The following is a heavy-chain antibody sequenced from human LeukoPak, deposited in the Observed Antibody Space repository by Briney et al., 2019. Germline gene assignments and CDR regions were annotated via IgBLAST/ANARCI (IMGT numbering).Heavy chain of an antibody. J-gene: IGHJ5*02. CDR1: GGSISSYY. Sequence: TSETLSLTCTVSGGSISSYYWSWIRQPPGKGLEWIGYIYYSGSTNYNPSLKSRVTISVDTSKNQFSPKLSSVTAADTAVYYCARHSPNWNYEWFDPWGQGTLVTVSS. CDR3: ARHSPNWNYEWFDP. V-gene: IGHV4-59*08. D-gene: IGHD1-7*01. CDR2: IYYSGST.